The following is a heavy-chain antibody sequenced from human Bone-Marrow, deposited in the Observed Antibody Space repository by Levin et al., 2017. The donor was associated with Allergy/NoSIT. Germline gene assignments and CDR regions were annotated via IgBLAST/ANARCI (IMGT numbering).Heavy chain of an antibody. V-gene: IGHV1-2*02. CDR3: ARDLVTKEDQHWNHCSGY. CDR2: INPKTGGTEFVGGT. Sequence: ASVKVSCKTSGYIFTDYYIHWMRHAPGQGLEWMGWINPKTGGTEFVGGTIYSQRFQGRVTMTRDTSISTAYMELSSLTYDDTAVYFCARDLVTKEDQHWNHCSGYWGQGTLVTVSS. D-gene: IGHD1-1*01. J-gene: IGHJ4*02. CDR1: GYIFTDYY.